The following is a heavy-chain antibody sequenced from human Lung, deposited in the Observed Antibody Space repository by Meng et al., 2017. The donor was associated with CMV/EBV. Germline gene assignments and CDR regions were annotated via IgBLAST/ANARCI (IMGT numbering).Heavy chain of an antibody. CDR3: ARDLKSYCSSTSCYINWFDP. J-gene: IGHJ5*02. CDR2: IYYSGST. D-gene: IGHD2-2*02. CDR1: GGCISSSSYY. Sequence: SXTXSLXXTVSGGCISSSSYYWGWIRQPPGKGLEWIGSIYYSGSTYYNPSLKSRVTISVDTSKNQFSLKLSSVTAADTAVYYCARDLKSYCSSTSCYINWFDPXGQGXLLTVSS. V-gene: IGHV4-39*07.